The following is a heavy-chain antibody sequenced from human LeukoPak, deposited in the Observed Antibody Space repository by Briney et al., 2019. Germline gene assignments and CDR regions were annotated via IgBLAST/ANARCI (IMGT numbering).Heavy chain of an antibody. D-gene: IGHD6-19*01. CDR3: ARQPIAVAGNWFDP. Sequence: SQTLSLTCTVSGGSISSGDYYWSWIRQPPGKGLEWIGYIYYSGSTYYNPSLKSRVIISVDTSKNQFSLKLSSVTAADTAVYYCARQPIAVAGNWFDPWGQGTLVTVSP. J-gene: IGHJ5*02. CDR2: IYYSGST. V-gene: IGHV4-30-4*08. CDR1: GGSISSGDYY.